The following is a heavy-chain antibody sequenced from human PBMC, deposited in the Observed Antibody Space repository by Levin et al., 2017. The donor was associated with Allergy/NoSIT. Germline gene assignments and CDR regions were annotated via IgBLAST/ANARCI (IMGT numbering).Heavy chain of an antibody. CDR1: GFTFADYG. CDR2: IRSKAYGGTT. D-gene: IGHD1-26*01. CDR3: TRVGYSGNADFDY. J-gene: IGHJ4*02. V-gene: IGHV3-49*03. Sequence: GESLKISCTASGFTFADYGMSWFRQAPGKGLEWIGFIRSKAYGGTTLSAASVKGRFTISRDDSKSIAYLQMNSLQTDDTAVYYCTRVGYSGNADFDYWGQGTLVTVSS.